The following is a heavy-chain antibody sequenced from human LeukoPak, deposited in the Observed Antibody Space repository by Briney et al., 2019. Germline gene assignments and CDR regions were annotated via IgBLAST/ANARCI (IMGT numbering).Heavy chain of an antibody. CDR1: GGTFSSYA. D-gene: IGHD2-15*01. CDR2: IIPIFGTA. Sequence: SVKVSCKASGGTFSSYAISWVRQAPGQGLEWMGGIIPIFGTANYAQKFQGRVTITTDESTSTAYMELSRLRSDDTAVYYCARWDCSGGSCYLNYWGQGTLVTVSS. J-gene: IGHJ4*02. CDR3: ARWDCSGGSCYLNY. V-gene: IGHV1-69*05.